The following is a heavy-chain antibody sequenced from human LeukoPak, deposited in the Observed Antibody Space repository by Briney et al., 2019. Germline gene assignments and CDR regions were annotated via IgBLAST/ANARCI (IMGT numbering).Heavy chain of an antibody. CDR1: GASISRSTYY. D-gene: IGHD1-14*01. V-gene: IGHV4-39*01. Sequence: SETLSLTCVVSGASISRSTYYWGWTRQTPGKGLEWIASIYYTGTILYNPSLESRVTMSVDMSKNHFSLKLRSVTAADTAVYYCARHEPRNSPFDYWGQGTLVTVSS. J-gene: IGHJ4*02. CDR2: IYYTGTI. CDR3: ARHEPRNSPFDY.